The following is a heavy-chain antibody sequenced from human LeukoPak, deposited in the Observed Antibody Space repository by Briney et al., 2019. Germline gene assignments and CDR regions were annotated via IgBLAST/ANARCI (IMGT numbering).Heavy chain of an antibody. CDR3: ARHNGKAMYSSSWYDNGIDV. CDR1: GFTFSSFQ. V-gene: IGHV3-48*03. CDR2: ISSSGTTI. Sequence: GGSLRLSCAASGFTFSSFQMNWVRQAPGKGREWVSYISSSGTTIYYADSVKGRFTISRDNAKNSLYLQMNSLRVEDTAIYYCARHNGKAMYSSSWYDNGIDVWGQGTTITVSS. D-gene: IGHD6-13*01. J-gene: IGHJ6*02.